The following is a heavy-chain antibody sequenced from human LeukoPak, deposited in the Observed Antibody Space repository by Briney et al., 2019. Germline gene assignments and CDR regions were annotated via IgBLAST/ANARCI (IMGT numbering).Heavy chain of an antibody. Sequence: ASVKVSCKASGYTFTNYGISWVRQAPGQGLEWMAWISAYNGDTRFAQKFQGRVILTTDTSTTTAYMDLRNLRSDDTAVYYCARDTCVSCGGDCCHDPWGQGTLVTVSP. J-gene: IGHJ5*02. CDR3: ARDTCVSCGGDCCHDP. D-gene: IGHD2-21*02. CDR2: ISAYNGDT. V-gene: IGHV1-18*01. CDR1: GYTFTNYG.